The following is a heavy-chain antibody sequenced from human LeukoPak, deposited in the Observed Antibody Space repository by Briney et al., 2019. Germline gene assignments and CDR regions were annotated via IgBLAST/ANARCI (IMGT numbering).Heavy chain of an antibody. CDR2: ISSSSSYI. CDR1: GFTFSSYS. V-gene: IGHV3-21*01. J-gene: IGHJ4*02. CDR3: ARSNDYVWGSYRSTVLRDFDY. Sequence: PGGSLRLSCAASGFTFSSYSMNWVRQAPGKGLEWVSSISSSSSYIYYADSVKGRFTISRDNAKNSLYLQMNSLRSEDTAVYYCARSNDYVWGSYRSTVLRDFDYWGQGTLVTVSS. D-gene: IGHD3-16*02.